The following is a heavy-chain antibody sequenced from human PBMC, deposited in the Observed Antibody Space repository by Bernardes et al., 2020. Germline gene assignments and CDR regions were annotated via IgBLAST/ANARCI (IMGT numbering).Heavy chain of an antibody. D-gene: IGHD3-10*01. J-gene: IGHJ4*02. CDR1: GYTFTGYY. V-gene: IGHV1-2*02. CDR3: ALLLWFGDPPGFDY. Sequence: ASVKVSCKASGYTFTGYYMHWVRQAPGQGLEWMGWINPNSGGTNYAQKFQGRVTMTRDTSISTAYMELSRLRSDDTAVYYCALLLWFGDPPGFDYWGQGTLVTVSS. CDR2: INPNSGGT.